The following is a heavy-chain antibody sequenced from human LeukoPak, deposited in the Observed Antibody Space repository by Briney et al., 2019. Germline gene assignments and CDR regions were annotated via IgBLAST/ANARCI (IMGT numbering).Heavy chain of an antibody. V-gene: IGHV4-61*02. CDR1: GGSISSGSYY. CDR3: ARTFIAARPLDV. D-gene: IGHD6-6*01. Sequence: SETLSLTCTVSGGSISSGSYYWSWIRQPAGKGLEWIGRIYTSGSTNYNPSLKSRVTISVDTSKNQFSLKLSSVTAADTAVYYCARTFIAARPLDVWGKGTTVTVSS. CDR2: IYTSGST. J-gene: IGHJ6*04.